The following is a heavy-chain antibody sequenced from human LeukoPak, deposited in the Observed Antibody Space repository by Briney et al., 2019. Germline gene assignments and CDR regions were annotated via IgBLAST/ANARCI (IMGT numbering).Heavy chain of an antibody. CDR3: ARGYCTNGVGPLDAFDI. CDR2: IKQDGSEK. Sequence: GGSLRLSCAASGFTFSNFWMSWVRQAPGKGLEWVANIKQDGSEKYYVDSVKGRFTISRDNAKNSLYLQMNSLRAEDTAVYYCARGYCTNGVGPLDAFDIWGQGTMVTVSS. CDR1: GFTFSNFW. V-gene: IGHV3-7*01. D-gene: IGHD2-8*01. J-gene: IGHJ3*02.